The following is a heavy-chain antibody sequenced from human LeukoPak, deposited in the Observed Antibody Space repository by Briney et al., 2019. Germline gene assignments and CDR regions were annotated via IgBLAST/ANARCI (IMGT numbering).Heavy chain of an antibody. CDR3: ATCSSTSCYFRANWFDP. Sequence: SVKVSCKASGYTFTGYYMHWVRQAPGQGLEWMGWINPNSGGTNYAQKFQGRVTMTRDTSISTAYMELSRLRSDDTAVYYCATCSSTSCYFRANWFDPWGQGTLVTVSS. D-gene: IGHD2-2*01. V-gene: IGHV1-2*02. J-gene: IGHJ5*02. CDR2: INPNSGGT. CDR1: GYTFTGYY.